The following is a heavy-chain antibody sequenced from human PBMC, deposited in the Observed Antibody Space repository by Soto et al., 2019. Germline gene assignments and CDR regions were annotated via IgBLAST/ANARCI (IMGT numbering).Heavy chain of an antibody. CDR1: GYTFTSYA. CDR2: INAGNGNT. J-gene: IGHJ4*02. CDR3: ARDYCRGDNCYLFFDF. D-gene: IGHD2-21*01. Sequence: GASVKVSCKASGYTFTSYAMHWVRQAPGQRLEWMGWINAGNGNTKYSQKFQGRVTITRDTSASTAYMELSSLRSDDTALYYCARDYCRGDNCYLFFDFWGQGTLVTVSS. V-gene: IGHV1-3*01.